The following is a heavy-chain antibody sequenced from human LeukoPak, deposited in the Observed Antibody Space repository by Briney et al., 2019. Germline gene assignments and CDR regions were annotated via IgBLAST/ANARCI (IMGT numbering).Heavy chain of an antibody. CDR3: AGSGWSPNWFDP. CDR2: IKQDGSEK. Sequence: GGSMRLSCAASGFTFSSYWMSWVRQAPGKGLGWVANIKQDGSEKYYVDSVKGRFTISRDNAKNSLYLQMNSLRAEDTAVYYCAGSGWSPNWFDPWGQGTLVTVSS. J-gene: IGHJ5*02. V-gene: IGHV3-7*01. D-gene: IGHD6-19*01. CDR1: GFTFSSYW.